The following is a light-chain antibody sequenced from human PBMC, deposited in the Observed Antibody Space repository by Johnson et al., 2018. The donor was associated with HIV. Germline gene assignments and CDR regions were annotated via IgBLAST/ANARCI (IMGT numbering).Light chain of an antibody. Sequence: QSVLTQPPSVSAAPGQTVTISCSGSSSNVGSSFVSWYLQVPGTAPKLLIYDNNKRPSGIPDRFSGSKSGTSATLGITGLQTGDEADYYCGTWDSILSAGGVFGTGTKVTVL. V-gene: IGLV1-51*01. CDR3: GTWDSILSAGGV. CDR2: DNN. CDR1: SSNVGSSF. J-gene: IGLJ1*01.